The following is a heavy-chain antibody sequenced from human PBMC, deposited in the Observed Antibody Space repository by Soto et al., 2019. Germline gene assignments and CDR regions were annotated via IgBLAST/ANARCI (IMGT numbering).Heavy chain of an antibody. CDR2: IYWDDDK. CDR3: ARSLGVYYDILTGYQANWFDP. V-gene: IGHV2-5*02. D-gene: IGHD3-9*01. CDR1: GFSLTTTGVG. Sequence: QSGPTLVNPTQTLTLTCTVSGFSLTTTGVGVGWIRQPPGKALEWLALIYWDDDKRYSPSLKNRLTITNDIYKNQVVLTMTNMDPVDTATYYCARSLGVYYDILTGYQANWFDPWGQ. J-gene: IGHJ5*02.